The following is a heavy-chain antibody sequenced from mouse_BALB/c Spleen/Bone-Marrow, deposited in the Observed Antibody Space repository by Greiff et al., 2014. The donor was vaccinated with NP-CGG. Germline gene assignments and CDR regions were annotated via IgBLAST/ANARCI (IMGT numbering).Heavy chain of an antibody. V-gene: IGHV14-3*02. CDR1: GFNIKDTY. CDR3: TKPSFCYGSSYWYFDV. Sequence: VQLQQSGAELAKPGASVKLSCTASGFNIKDTYMHWVKQRPEQGLEWIGRIDPANGDTKYDPKFQGKATITADTSSNTAYLQLSSLTSEDTAVYYCTKPSFCYGSSYWYFDVWGAGTTVTVSS. CDR2: IDPANGDT. D-gene: IGHD1-1*01. J-gene: IGHJ1*01.